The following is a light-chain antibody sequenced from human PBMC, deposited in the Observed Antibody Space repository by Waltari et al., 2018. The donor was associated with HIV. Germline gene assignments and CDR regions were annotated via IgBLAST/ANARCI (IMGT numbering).Light chain of an antibody. CDR3: QAWDRSAGF. CDR1: NLGDKY. CDR2: EDV. Sequence: SYELTQTPSVSVSPGQTVTMTCSGDNLGDKYTSWYQKRPGQAPLLVSYEDVKRPSGIPDRFSGSTSRNAATLTISGAQAMDEADYYCQAWDRSAGFFGSGTRVTIL. J-gene: IGLJ1*01. V-gene: IGLV3-1*01.